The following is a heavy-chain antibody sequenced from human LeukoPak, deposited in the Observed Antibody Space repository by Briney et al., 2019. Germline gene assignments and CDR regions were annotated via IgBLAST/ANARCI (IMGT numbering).Heavy chain of an antibody. D-gene: IGHD6-6*01. CDR1: GFTFSSYE. V-gene: IGHV3-48*03. Sequence: GGSLRLSCAASGFTFSSYEMNWVRQAPGKGLEWVSYISSSGSTIYYADSVKGRFTISRDNAKNSLYLQMNSLRAEDTAVYYCARATGKGGSSRYYSDYWGQGTLVTVSS. J-gene: IGHJ4*02. CDR2: ISSSGSTI. CDR3: ARATGKGGSSRYYSDY.